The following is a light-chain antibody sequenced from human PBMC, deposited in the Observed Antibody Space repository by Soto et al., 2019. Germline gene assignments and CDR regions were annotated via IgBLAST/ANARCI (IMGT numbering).Light chain of an antibody. CDR3: QQYNNWPPH. J-gene: IGKJ5*01. V-gene: IGKV3-15*01. CDR1: QSVSSN. Sequence: SPATLSVSPGERATLSCRASQSVSSNLAWYRQQPGQAPRLLIYGASTRATGIPARFSGSGSETEFTLTISSLQSEDFAVYCCQQYNNWPPHFGQGTRLEIK. CDR2: GAS.